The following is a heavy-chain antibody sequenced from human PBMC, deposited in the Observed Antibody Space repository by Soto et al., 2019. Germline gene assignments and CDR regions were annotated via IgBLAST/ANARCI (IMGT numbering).Heavy chain of an antibody. J-gene: IGHJ4*02. CDR1: GFTFSSYA. Sequence: GGSLRLSCAASGFTFSSYAMSWVRQAPGKGLEWVSAISGSGGRTYYADSWMGRFTISRDNSKNTLYLQMNSLRAEESAVYDCAKGQSTTVTTLDYWGQGTLVTVSS. D-gene: IGHD4-17*01. CDR3: AKGQSTTVTTLDY. CDR2: ISGSGGRT. V-gene: IGHV3-23*01.